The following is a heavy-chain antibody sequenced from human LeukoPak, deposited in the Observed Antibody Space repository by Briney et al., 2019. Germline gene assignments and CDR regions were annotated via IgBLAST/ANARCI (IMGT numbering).Heavy chain of an antibody. D-gene: IGHD2-2*01. CDR1: GGSISSSSYY. J-gene: IGHJ4*02. CDR2: IYYSGST. CDR3: ASPIGGTSWYYFDY. V-gene: IGHV4-39*01. Sequence: PSETLSLTCTVSGGSISSSSYYCGWIRQPPGKGLEWIGSIYYSGSTYYNPSLKSRVTISVDTSKNQFSLKLSSVTAADTAVYYCASPIGGTSWYYFDYWGQRTLVTFSS.